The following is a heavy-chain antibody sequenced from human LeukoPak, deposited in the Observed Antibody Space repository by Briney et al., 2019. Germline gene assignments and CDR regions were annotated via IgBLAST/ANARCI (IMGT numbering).Heavy chain of an antibody. CDR1: RFTFGDYA. CDR2: IRGKGSGGST. V-gene: IGHV3-49*03. Sequence: GRSLRLSCTASRFTFGDYAMSWFRQAPGKGLEWVGFIRGKGSGGSTEYAASVKGRFTISRDDSRSITYLQMDGLRTEDTAVYYCTRVRDYTDEYWGQGTLVTVSS. J-gene: IGHJ4*02. CDR3: TRVRDYTDEY. D-gene: IGHD4-11*01.